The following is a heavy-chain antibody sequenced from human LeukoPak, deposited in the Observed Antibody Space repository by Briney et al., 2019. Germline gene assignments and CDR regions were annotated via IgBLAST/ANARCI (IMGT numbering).Heavy chain of an antibody. J-gene: IGHJ4*02. CDR3: TTPYYYGSGTITPIYYFDY. CDR1: GFTVSSNY. Sequence: PGGSLRLSCAASGFTVSSNYMSWVRQAPGKGLEWVGRIKSRTDGGTTDYAAPVKGKFTISRDDSKNTLYLQMNSLNTEDTAVYYCTTPYYYGSGTITPIYYFDYWGQGTLVTVSS. V-gene: IGHV3-15*01. CDR2: IKSRTDGGTT. D-gene: IGHD3-10*01.